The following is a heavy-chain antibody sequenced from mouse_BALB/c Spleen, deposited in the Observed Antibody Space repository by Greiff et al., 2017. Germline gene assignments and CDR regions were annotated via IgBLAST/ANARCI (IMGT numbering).Heavy chain of an antibody. Sequence: EVQRVESGGGLVKPGGSLKLSCAASGFTFSSYAMSWVRQSPEKRLEWVAEISSGGSYTYYPDTVTGRFTISRDNAKNTLYLEMSSLRSEDTAMYYCARKDYRYDEGFAYWGQGTLVTVSA. CDR2: ISSGGSYT. D-gene: IGHD2-14*01. J-gene: IGHJ3*01. CDR1: GFTFSSYA. CDR3: ARKDYRYDEGFAY. V-gene: IGHV5-9-4*01.